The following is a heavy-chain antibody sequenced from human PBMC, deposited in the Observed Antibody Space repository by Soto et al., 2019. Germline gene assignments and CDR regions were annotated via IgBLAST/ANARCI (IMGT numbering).Heavy chain of an antibody. D-gene: IGHD3-10*01. CDR3: ARVRTTLDFYYYYMDV. J-gene: IGHJ6*03. V-gene: IGHV4-59*08. CDR2: VYYSGST. Sequence: WTWIRQPPGKALEWIGYVYYSGSTSYNPSFKSRVTIAVDTPKTQFSLKLNSVTAADTAVYYCARVRTTLDFYYYYMDVWGIGTTVTVSS.